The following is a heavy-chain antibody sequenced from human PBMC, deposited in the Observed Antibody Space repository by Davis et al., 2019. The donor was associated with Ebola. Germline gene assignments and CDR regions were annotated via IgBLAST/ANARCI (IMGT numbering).Heavy chain of an antibody. Sequence: GGSLRLSCAASGFTFSSYAMHWVRQAPGKGLEWVAVISYDGSNKYYADSVKGRFTISRDNSKNTLYLQMNSLRAEDTAVYYCARDLGKWELLGAFDIWGQGTMVTVSS. D-gene: IGHD1-26*01. CDR3: ARDLGKWELLGAFDI. V-gene: IGHV3-30*04. CDR1: GFTFSSYA. J-gene: IGHJ3*02. CDR2: ISYDGSNK.